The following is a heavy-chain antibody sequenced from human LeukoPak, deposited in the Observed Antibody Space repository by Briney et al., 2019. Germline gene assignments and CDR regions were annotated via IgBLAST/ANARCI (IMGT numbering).Heavy chain of an antibody. CDR3: ARGHENYYHVFDV. CDR2: TYDRSRWLN. J-gene: IGHJ6*04. V-gene: IGHV6-1*01. CDR1: GDSISSNSAT. Sequence: SQTLSLTCAISGDSISSNSATWNWIRQSPSRGLEWLGRTYDRSRWLNDYTVSVKSRMTINPDTSKNQFSLQLKSVTPEDTAVYYCARGHENYYHVFDVWGKGTTVTVSS.